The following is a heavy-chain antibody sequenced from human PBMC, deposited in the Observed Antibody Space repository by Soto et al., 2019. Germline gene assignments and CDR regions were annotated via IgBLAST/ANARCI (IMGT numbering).Heavy chain of an antibody. CDR1: GGSISSYY. V-gene: IGHV4-59*08. CDR3: ARHGGGIVVVPAAKTRSFDI. J-gene: IGHJ3*02. Sequence: SETLSLTCTVSGGSISSYYWSWIRQPPGKGLEWIGYIYYSGSTNYNPSLKSRVTISVDTSKNQFSLKLSSVTAADTAVYYCARHGGGIVVVPAAKTRSFDIWGQGTMVTVSS. CDR2: IYYSGST. D-gene: IGHD2-2*01.